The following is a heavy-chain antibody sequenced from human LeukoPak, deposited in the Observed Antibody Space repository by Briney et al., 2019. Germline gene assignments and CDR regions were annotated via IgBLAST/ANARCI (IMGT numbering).Heavy chain of an antibody. V-gene: IGHV3-23*01. J-gene: IGHJ4*02. CDR1: GFTFSSYA. CDR2: ISGSGDST. CDR3: VEGGAPSYYDGSGDAYFDY. Sequence: GGSLRLSCAASGFTFSSYAMSWVRQAPGKGLEWVSAISGSGDSTSYADSVKGRFTVSRDNSKNTLYLQMNSLRAEDTAVYFCVEGGAPSYYDGSGDAYFDYWGQGTLVTVSS. D-gene: IGHD3-22*01.